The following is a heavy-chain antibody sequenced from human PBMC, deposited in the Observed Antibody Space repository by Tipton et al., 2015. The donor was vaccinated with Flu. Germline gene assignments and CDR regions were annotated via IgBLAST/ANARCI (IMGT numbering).Heavy chain of an antibody. CDR3: ASTSNYGRRIEPNFDY. CDR2: IYHSGRT. Sequence: LACTFSGGSISTYYWTWIRQPPGKGLEWIGYIYHSGRTNYNASLKSRVTISVDPSKNQFSLKLSSVTAADTAVYYCASTSNYGRRIEPNFDYWGQGILVTVSS. V-gene: IGHV4-59*12. CDR1: GGSISTYY. D-gene: IGHD4-17*01. J-gene: IGHJ4*02.